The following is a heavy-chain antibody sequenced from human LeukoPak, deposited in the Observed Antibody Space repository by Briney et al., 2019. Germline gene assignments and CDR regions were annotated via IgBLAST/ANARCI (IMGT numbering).Heavy chain of an antibody. J-gene: IGHJ5*02. CDR2: MNPNSGNT. CDR1: GYTFTSYD. Sequence: ASVKVSCKASGYTFTSYDINWVRPATGQGLEWMGWMNPNSGNTGYAQKFQGRVTMTRNTSISTAYMELSSLRSEDTAVYYCALRTMVRGVIKFDPWGQGTLVTVSS. CDR3: ALRTMVRGVIKFDP. D-gene: IGHD3-10*01. V-gene: IGHV1-8*01.